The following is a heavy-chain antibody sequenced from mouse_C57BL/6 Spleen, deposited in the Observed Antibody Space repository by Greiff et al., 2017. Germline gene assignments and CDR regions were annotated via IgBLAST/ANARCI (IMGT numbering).Heavy chain of an antibody. D-gene: IGHD2-5*01. CDR2: IHPNSGST. CDR3: ARAYYSNFYFDY. J-gene: IGHJ2*01. Sequence: QVQLKQPGAELVKPGASVKLSCKASGYTFTSYWMHWVKQRPGQGLEWIGMIHPNSGSTNYNEKFKSKATLTVDKSSSTAYMQLSSLTSEDSAVYYCARAYYSNFYFDYWGQGTTLTVSS. CDR1: GYTFTSYW. V-gene: IGHV1-64*01.